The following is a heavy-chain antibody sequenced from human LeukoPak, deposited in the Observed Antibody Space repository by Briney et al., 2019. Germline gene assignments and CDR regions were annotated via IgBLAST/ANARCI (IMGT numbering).Heavy chain of an antibody. D-gene: IGHD2-2*01. CDR1: GFTFDEFA. J-gene: IGHJ1*01. CDR2: VSGDGGRT. Sequence: GGSLRLSCAASGFTFDEFAMHWVRQAPGKGLEWVSFVSGDGGRTDYADPVKGRFTISRDNSKNSLYLQMNSLTAEDTAFYFCARDRMSRAPTYFHHWGQGTLVTVSA. CDR3: ARDRMSRAPTYFHH. V-gene: IGHV3-43*02.